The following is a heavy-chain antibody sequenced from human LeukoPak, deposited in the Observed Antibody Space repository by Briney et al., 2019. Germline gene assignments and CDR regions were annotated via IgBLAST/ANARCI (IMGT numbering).Heavy chain of an antibody. CDR2: IRYDGNNK. Sequence: GGSLRLSCAASGFTFSRYGIHWVRQAPGKGLEWVAFIRYDGNNKDYADSVKGRFTISRDNSKNTLYLQMNSLRAEDTAVYYCARGKGSYYDSSGYYYFDYWGQGTLVTVSS. D-gene: IGHD3-22*01. CDR1: GFTFSRYG. V-gene: IGHV3-30*02. J-gene: IGHJ4*02. CDR3: ARGKGSYYDSSGYYYFDY.